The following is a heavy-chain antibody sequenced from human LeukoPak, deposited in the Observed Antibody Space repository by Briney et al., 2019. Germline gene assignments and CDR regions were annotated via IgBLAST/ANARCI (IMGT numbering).Heavy chain of an antibody. Sequence: GGSLRLSCAASGFTFSNYGIHWVRQAPGRGLEWVAVISYDGNKKYYAGSVKGRFTISRDNSKSTLYLQMNTLRAEDTAVYYCAKPPDWYCSSPSCHFAAPFDYWGQGTLVTVSS. CDR2: ISYDGNKK. J-gene: IGHJ4*02. CDR3: AKPPDWYCSSPSCHFAAPFDY. CDR1: GFTFSNYG. D-gene: IGHD2-2*01. V-gene: IGHV3-30*18.